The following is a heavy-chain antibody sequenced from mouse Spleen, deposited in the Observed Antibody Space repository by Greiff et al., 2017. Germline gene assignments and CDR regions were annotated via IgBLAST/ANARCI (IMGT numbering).Heavy chain of an antibody. CDR3: THTTARPAWFAY. D-gene: IGHD1-2*01. CDR1: GYTFTDYE. CDR2: IDPETGGT. V-gene: IGHV1-15*01. J-gene: IGHJ3*01. Sequence: QVQLQQSGAELVRPGASVTLSCKASGYTFTDYEMHWVQQTPVHGLEWIGAIDPETGGTAYNQKFKGKAILTADKSSSTASMELRSLTSEDSAVYYCTHTTARPAWFAYWGQGTLVTVSA.